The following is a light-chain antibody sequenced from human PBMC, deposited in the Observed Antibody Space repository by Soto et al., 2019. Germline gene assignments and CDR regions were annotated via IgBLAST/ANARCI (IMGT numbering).Light chain of an antibody. J-gene: IGKJ1*01. Sequence: DIQRTQSPSTLSASVGDRVTITCRASQSISSWLAWYQQKPGKAPKLLIYDASSLESGVPSRFSGSGSGTEFTLTISSLQPDDFATYYCQPYNSYSWTFGQGTKVDIK. V-gene: IGKV1-5*01. CDR2: DAS. CDR3: QPYNSYSWT. CDR1: QSISSW.